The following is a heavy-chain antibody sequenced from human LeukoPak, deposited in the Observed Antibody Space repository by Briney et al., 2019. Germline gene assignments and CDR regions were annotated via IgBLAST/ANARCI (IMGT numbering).Heavy chain of an antibody. CDR3: ARSRSDFWSGYYTDYFDY. D-gene: IGHD3-3*01. CDR2: INAGNGNT. J-gene: IGHJ4*02. V-gene: IGHV1-3*03. CDR1: GFTFTSSA. Sequence: ASVKVSCKASGFTFTSSAMQWVRQARGQRLEWMGWINAGNGNTKYSQEFQGRVTITRDTSASTAYMELSSLRSEDMAVYYCARSRSDFWSGYYTDYFDYWGQGTLVTVSS.